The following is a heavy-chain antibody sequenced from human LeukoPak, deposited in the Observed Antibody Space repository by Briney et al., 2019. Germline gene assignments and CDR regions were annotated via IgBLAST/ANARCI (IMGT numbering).Heavy chain of an antibody. J-gene: IGHJ3*02. Sequence: PGGSLRLSCAASEFTFSDYYMSWVRQAPGKGLEWVSAISGSGGSTYYADSVKGRFTISRDNSKNTLYLQMISLRAEDTAVYYCAKDQGLLWFARDLGSDAFDIWGQGTMVTVSS. V-gene: IGHV3-23*01. CDR2: ISGSGGST. D-gene: IGHD3-10*01. CDR1: EFTFSDYY. CDR3: AKDQGLLWFARDLGSDAFDI.